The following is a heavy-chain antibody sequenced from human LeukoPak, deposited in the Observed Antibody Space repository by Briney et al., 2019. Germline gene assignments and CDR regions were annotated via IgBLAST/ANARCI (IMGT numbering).Heavy chain of an antibody. Sequence: ASVKVSCKASGYIFTNFFLHWVRQVPGQGLEWMARVHPSDGGTLYGHKLQDRLTVTRDTPTSTIYMELNNLITEDTAVYYCAREVVTGVGATDFWGQGTLVTVSS. D-gene: IGHD2-21*02. CDR2: VHPSDGGT. CDR1: GYIFTNFF. CDR3: AREVVTGVGATDF. J-gene: IGHJ4*02. V-gene: IGHV1-46*04.